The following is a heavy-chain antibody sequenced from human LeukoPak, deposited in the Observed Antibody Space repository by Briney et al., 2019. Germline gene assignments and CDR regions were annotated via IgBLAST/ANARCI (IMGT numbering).Heavy chain of an antibody. V-gene: IGHV1-2*02. CDR3: AREEGNIVSTIADY. D-gene: IGHD5/OR15-5a*01. J-gene: IGHJ4*02. CDR1: GYTFTGYY. CDR2: INPNSGGT. Sequence: ASVKVSCKTSGYTFTGYYIHWVRQAPGQGLEWMGWINPNSGGTDYAQKFQGRVTMTRDTSISTTYMELNSLRSDDTAVYYCAREEGNIVSTIADYWGQGTLVTVSS.